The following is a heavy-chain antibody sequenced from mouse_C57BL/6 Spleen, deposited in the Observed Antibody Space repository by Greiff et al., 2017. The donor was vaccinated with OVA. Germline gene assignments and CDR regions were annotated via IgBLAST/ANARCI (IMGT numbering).Heavy chain of an antibody. V-gene: IGHV1-59*01. Sequence: QVQLKQPGAELVRPGTSVKLSCKASGYTFTSYWMHWVKQRPGQGLEWIGVIDPSDSYTNYNQKFKGKATLTVDTSSSTAYMQLSSLTSEDSAVYYCARSNYSNYFDYWGQGTTLTVSS. CDR1: GYTFTSYW. CDR2: IDPSDSYT. J-gene: IGHJ2*01. D-gene: IGHD2-5*01. CDR3: ARSNYSNYFDY.